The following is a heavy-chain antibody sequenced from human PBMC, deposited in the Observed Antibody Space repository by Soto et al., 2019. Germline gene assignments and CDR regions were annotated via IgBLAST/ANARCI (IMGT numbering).Heavy chain of an antibody. D-gene: IGHD2-15*01. Sequence: QVQLVESGGGVVQPGRSLRLSCAASGFTFSSYGMHWVRQAPGKGLEWVAVIWYDGSNKYYADSVKGRFTISRDNSKNTLFLQMNSLRAEDTAVYYCARGRGSGGYPVDYWGQGTLVTVSS. V-gene: IGHV3-33*01. CDR3: ARGRGSGGYPVDY. J-gene: IGHJ4*02. CDR2: IWYDGSNK. CDR1: GFTFSSYG.